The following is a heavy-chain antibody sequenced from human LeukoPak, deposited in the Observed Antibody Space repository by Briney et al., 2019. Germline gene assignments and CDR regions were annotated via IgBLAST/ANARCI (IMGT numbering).Heavy chain of an antibody. CDR3: ARGRWDLILDAFDI. D-gene: IGHD1-26*01. CDR2: ISYTGST. J-gene: IGHJ3*02. CDR1: GGSISRYF. Sequence: SETLSLTCTVSGGSISRYFWTWIRQSPGKGLEWIGHISYTGSTHYSPSLRTRVTISVDTSKNQFPLKLNSVTPADTAVYYCARGRWDLILDAFDIWGQGTMVTVSS. V-gene: IGHV4-59*01.